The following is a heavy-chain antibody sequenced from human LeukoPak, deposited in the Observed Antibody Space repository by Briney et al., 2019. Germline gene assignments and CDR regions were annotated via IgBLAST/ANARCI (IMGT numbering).Heavy chain of an antibody. J-gene: IGHJ4*02. V-gene: IGHV1-8*01. Sequence: ASVKVSCKASGYTFTSHDINWVRQATGQGLEWMGWMNPNSGNTGYAQKFQGRVTMTRNTSIGTAYMELSSLRSEDTAVYYCAKGSGSYDPFDYWGQGTLVTVSS. CDR1: GYTFTSHD. CDR2: MNPNSGNT. D-gene: IGHD1-26*01. CDR3: AKGSGSYDPFDY.